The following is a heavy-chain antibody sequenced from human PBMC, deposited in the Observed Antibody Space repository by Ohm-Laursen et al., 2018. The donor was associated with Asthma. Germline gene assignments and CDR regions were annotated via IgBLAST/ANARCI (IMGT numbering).Heavy chain of an antibody. D-gene: IGHD4-23*01. V-gene: IGHV4-30-2*01. CDR2: IYHSGSS. J-gene: IGHJ4*02. Sequence: TLSLTCDVSGGSISSGGYSWSWIRQPPGKGLEWIGYIYHSGSSYYNPSLKSRVTISVDRSKNQFSLKLSSVTAADTAVYYCARLMGYYGGNSAFDYWGQGTLVTVSS. CDR1: GGSISSGGYS. CDR3: ARLMGYYGGNSAFDY.